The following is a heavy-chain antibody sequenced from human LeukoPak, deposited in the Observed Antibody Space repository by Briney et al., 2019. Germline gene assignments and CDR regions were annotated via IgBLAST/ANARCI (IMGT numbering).Heavy chain of an antibody. CDR3: AKVSTSRGGPYFDY. V-gene: IGHV3-23*01. D-gene: IGHD2-2*01. CDR1: GFTFSSYA. CDR2: ISGSGGST. J-gene: IGHJ4*02. Sequence: GGSLRLSCAASGFTFSSYAMGWVRQAPGKGLEWVSAISGSGGSTYYADSVKGRFTISRDNSKNTLYLQMNSLRAEDTAVYYCAKVSTSRGGPYFDYWGQGTLVTVSS.